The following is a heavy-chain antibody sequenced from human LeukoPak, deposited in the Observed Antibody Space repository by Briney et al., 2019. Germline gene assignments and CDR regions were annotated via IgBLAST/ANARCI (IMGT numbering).Heavy chain of an antibody. CDR2: INTDGSYT. CDR3: ARVGITMVRGVIMWANWFDP. V-gene: IGHV3-74*01. Sequence: GGSLRLSCAASGFTFSNYWMHWVRQAPGKGLVWVSRINTDGSYTSYADSVKGRFTISRDNAKNTQFLQMNSLRAEDTAVYYCARVGITMVRGVIMWANWFDPWGQGTLVTVSS. D-gene: IGHD3-10*01. J-gene: IGHJ5*02. CDR1: GFTFSNYW.